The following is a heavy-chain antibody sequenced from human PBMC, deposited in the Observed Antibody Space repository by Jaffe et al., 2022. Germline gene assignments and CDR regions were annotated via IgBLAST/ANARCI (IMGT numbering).Heavy chain of an antibody. CDR2: INPNSGGT. D-gene: IGHD1-1*01. V-gene: IGHV1-2*02. Sequence: QVQLVQSGAEVKKPGASVKVSCKASGYTFTGYYMHWVRQAPGQGLEWMGWINPNSGGTNYAQKFQGRVTMTRDTSISTAYMELSRLRSDDTAVYYCATRHGWYNWNDAHAFDIWGQGTMVTVSS. J-gene: IGHJ3*02. CDR1: GYTFTGYY. CDR3: ATRHGWYNWNDAHAFDI.